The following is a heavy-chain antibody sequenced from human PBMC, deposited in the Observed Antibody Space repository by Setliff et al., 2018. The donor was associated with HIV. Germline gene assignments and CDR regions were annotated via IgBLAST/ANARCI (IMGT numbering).Heavy chain of an antibody. D-gene: IGHD2-2*01. CDR3: ARPRGNDYAGSGFDN. Sequence: GESLKISCQGSGYNFVDYSIAWVRQVPGKGLEWMGIIYPVDSETRYGPSFQGQVTISADKSINTAYLQWTTLKASDSAMYYCARPRGNDYAGSGFDNWGQGTLVTVSS. CDR1: GYNFVDYS. CDR2: IYPVDSET. J-gene: IGHJ4*02. V-gene: IGHV5-51*01.